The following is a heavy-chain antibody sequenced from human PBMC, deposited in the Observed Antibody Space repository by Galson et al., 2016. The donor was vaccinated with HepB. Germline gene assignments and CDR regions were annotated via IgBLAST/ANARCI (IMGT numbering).Heavy chain of an antibody. V-gene: IGHV3-23*01. CDR2: ISGSGGST. J-gene: IGHJ4*02. CDR1: GFIFSRYT. D-gene: IGHD3-22*01. Sequence: SLRLSCAASGFIFSRYTFHWVRQAPGKGLEWVSAISGSGGSTYYADSVKGRFTISRDNSKNTLYLQMNSLRAEDTAVYFCAKGTQYYYDSSGLGDYFDYWGQGTLVTVSS. CDR3: AKGTQYYYDSSGLGDYFDY.